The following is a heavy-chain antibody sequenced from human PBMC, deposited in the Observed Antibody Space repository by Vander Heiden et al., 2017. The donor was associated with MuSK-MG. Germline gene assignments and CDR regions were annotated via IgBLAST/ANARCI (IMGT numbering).Heavy chain of an antibody. CDR3: ARASYYDILTGSLYYYFDY. D-gene: IGHD3-9*01. J-gene: IGHJ4*02. V-gene: IGHV1-69*01. Sequence: QVQLVQSGAEVQKPGSSVKVSCKASGGTFSSYAISWVRQAPGQGLEWMGGIIPIFGTANYAQKFQGRVTITADESTSTAYMELSSLRSEDTAVYYCARASYYDILTGSLYYYFDYWGQGTLVTVSS. CDR1: GGTFSSYA. CDR2: IIPIFGTA.